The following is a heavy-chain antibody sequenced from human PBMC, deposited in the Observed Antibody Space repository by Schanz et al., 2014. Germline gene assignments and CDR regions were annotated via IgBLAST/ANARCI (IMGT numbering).Heavy chain of an antibody. CDR1: GYTFTSYY. V-gene: IGHV1-46*01. D-gene: IGHD3-3*01. CDR2: INPSVGNT. Sequence: QVQLVQSGAEVKKPGASVKVSCEASGYTFTSYYIHWFRQAPGQGLEWMGLINPSVGNTNYAQKFRGRVTMTRDTSTTTVYMELSSLGSYDTAMYYCVTEKRMESGTWAKAFDIWGQGTWVTVSS. CDR3: VTEKRMESGTWAKAFDI. J-gene: IGHJ3*02.